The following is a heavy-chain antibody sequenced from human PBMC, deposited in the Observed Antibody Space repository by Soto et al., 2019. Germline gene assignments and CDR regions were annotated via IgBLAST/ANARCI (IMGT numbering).Heavy chain of an antibody. D-gene: IGHD4-17*01. CDR3: ARGRDGDYDLFDY. CDR1: GGSISSGGYS. V-gene: IGHV4-30-2*01. J-gene: IGHJ4*02. Sequence: QLQLQESGSGLVKPSQTLSLTCAVSGGSISSGGYSWSWIRQPPGKGLEWIGYIYHSGSISYNPSLKSRVNISVDRSKNQFSLKLSSVTAADTAVYYCARGRDGDYDLFDYWGQGTLVTVSS. CDR2: IYHSGSI.